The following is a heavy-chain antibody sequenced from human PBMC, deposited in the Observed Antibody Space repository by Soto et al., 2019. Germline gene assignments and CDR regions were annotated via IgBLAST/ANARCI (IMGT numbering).Heavy chain of an antibody. CDR2: ISAYNGNT. J-gene: IGHJ4*02. Sequence: ASVKVSCKASGYTFTSYGISWVRQAPGQGLEWMGWISAYNGNTNYAQKLQGRVTITTDTSTSTAYMELRSLRSDDTAVYYCARDDCSGGSCYQYYFDYWGQGTLVTVSS. CDR3: ARDDCSGGSCYQYYFDY. D-gene: IGHD2-15*01. V-gene: IGHV1-18*04. CDR1: GYTFTSYG.